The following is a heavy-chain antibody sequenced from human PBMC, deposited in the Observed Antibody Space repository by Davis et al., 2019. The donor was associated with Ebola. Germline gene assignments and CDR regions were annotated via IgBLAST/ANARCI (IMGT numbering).Heavy chain of an antibody. CDR1: GFTFSGSA. CDR3: TSGSGINDY. V-gene: IGHV3-73*01. Sequence: GGSRRLSCAASGFTFSGSAMHWVRQASGKGLEWVGRIRSKANSYATAYAASVKGRFTISRDDSKNTAYLQMNSLKTEDTAVYYCTSGSGINDYWGQGTLVTVSS. J-gene: IGHJ4*02. CDR2: IRSKANSYAT. D-gene: IGHD3-10*01.